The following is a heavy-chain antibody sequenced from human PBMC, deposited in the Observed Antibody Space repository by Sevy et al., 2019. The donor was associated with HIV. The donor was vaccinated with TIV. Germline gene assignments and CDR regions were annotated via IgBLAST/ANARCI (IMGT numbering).Heavy chain of an antibody. CDR1: GYTLTELS. Sequence: ASVKVSCKVSGYTLTELSMHWVRQAPGKGLEWMGGFDPEDGETIYAQKFQGRVTMTEDTSTDTAYMELSSLRSEDTAVYYCATPPLSCSGGSCYSENAFDIWGQGTMVTVSS. CDR3: ATPPLSCSGGSCYSENAFDI. CDR2: FDPEDGET. D-gene: IGHD2-15*01. J-gene: IGHJ3*02. V-gene: IGHV1-24*01.